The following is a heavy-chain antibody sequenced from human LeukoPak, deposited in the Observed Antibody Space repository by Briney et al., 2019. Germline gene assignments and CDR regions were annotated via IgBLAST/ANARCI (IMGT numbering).Heavy chain of an antibody. Sequence: ASVKVSCKASGYTFGSYGISWVRLAPGQGLEWMGWISTYSGNTNHAQNLQGRVTMTTDTSTSTAYMELRSLRSDDTAVYYCVRDRSRGTYYNYWGQGTLVTVSS. CDR3: VRDRSRGTYYNY. J-gene: IGHJ4*02. V-gene: IGHV1-18*01. CDR2: ISTYSGNT. D-gene: IGHD1-26*01. CDR1: GYTFGSYG.